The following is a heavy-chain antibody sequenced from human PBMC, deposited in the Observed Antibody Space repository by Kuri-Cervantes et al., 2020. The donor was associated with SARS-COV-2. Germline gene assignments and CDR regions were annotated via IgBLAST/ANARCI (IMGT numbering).Heavy chain of an antibody. Sequence: KVSCKGSGYSFTTYWTAWVRQTPGKGLEWVGIIYPGDSDTRYSPSFEAQVSISADNSVNTAYLQWISLKASDTAIYYRVRAVTGISNPYYFDYWGQGTLVTVSS. V-gene: IGHV5-51*01. CDR3: VRAVTGISNPYYFDY. J-gene: IGHJ4*02. CDR1: GYSFTTYW. D-gene: IGHD1-14*01. CDR2: IYPGDSDT.